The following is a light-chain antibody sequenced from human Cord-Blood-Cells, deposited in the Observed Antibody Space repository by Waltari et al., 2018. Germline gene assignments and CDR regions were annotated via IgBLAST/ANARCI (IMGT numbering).Light chain of an antibody. Sequence: QSALTQPASVSGSPGQSITISRTGTSSHVGGYNYVSWYQQHPGKAPKLMIYDVSKWPSGVSNRFSGSKSGNTASLTISGLQAEDEADYYCSSYTSSSTWVFGGGTKLTVL. CDR2: DVS. CDR3: SSYTSSSTWV. J-gene: IGLJ3*02. CDR1: SSHVGGYNY. V-gene: IGLV2-14*01.